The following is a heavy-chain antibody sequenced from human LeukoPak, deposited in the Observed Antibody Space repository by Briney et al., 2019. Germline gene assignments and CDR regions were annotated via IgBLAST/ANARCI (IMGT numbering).Heavy chain of an antibody. CDR3: AKDKGYFDWLQHY. D-gene: IGHD3-9*01. CDR2: ISYDGNNK. J-gene: IGHJ4*02. Sequence: PGGSLRLSCAASGFTFSSYAMHWVRQAPGKGLEWVAIISYDGNNKYYADSVKGRFTISRDNSKNTLYLQMNGLRGDDTAVYYCAKDKGYFDWLQHYWGQGTLVTVSS. CDR1: GFTFSSYA. V-gene: IGHV3-30*04.